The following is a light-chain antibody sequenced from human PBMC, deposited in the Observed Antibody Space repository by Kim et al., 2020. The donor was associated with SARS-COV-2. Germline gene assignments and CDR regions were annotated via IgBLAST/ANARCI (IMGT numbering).Light chain of an antibody. J-gene: IGKJ4*01. CDR2: GAS. CDR3: KQYDNWPPLT. Sequence: PGEGATLSCRASQSVGTNLAWYQQKPGQAPRLLIHGASTRATGISARFSGRGSGTEFTLTITSLESEDFGVYYCKQYDNWPPLTFGGGTKVDIK. CDR1: QSVGTN. V-gene: IGKV3D-15*01.